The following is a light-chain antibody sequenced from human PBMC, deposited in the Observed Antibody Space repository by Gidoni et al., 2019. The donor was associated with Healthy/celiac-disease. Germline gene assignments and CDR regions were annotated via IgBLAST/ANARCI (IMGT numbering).Light chain of an antibody. CDR1: QSVSSY. CDR3: QQRSNWPPRGF. J-gene: IGKJ5*01. Sequence: DIVFPQSPATLSLSPGERATLSCRASQSVSSYLAWYQQKPGQAPRLLIYDASNRATGIPARFSGSGSGTDVTLTISSLEPEEFAVYYCQQRSNWPPRGFFXXXTRLEIK. CDR2: DAS. V-gene: IGKV3-11*01.